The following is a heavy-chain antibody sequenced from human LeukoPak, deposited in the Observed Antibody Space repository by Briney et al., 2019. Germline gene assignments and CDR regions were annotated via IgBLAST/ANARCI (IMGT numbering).Heavy chain of an antibody. CDR3: ARIVGAADC. J-gene: IGHJ4*02. Sequence: PGGSLRPSCAASGFSFTSYSMSWVRQAPGKGLEWISYISISSSPIFYADSVKGRFTISRDNVKKTLYLQMNSLRAEDTAVYYCARIVGAADCWGRGTLVTVSS. D-gene: IGHD1-26*01. CDR1: GFSFTSYS. V-gene: IGHV3-48*01. CDR2: ISISSSPI.